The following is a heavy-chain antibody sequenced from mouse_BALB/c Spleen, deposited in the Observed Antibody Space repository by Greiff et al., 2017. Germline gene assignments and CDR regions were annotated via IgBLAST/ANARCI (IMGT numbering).Heavy chain of an antibody. Sequence: QVQLKESGAELVKPGASVKLSCKASGYTFTSYYMYWVKQRPGQGLEWIGEINPSNGGTNFNEKFKSKATLTVDKSSSTAYMQLSSLTSEDSAVYYCTTTATAYWGQGTLVTVSA. J-gene: IGHJ3*01. V-gene: IGHV1S81*02. CDR1: GYTFTSYY. CDR3: TTTATAY. D-gene: IGHD1-2*01. CDR2: INPSNGGT.